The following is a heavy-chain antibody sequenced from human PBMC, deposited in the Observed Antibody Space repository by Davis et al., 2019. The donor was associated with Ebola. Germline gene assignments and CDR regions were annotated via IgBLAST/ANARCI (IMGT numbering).Heavy chain of an antibody. J-gene: IGHJ6*02. CDR3: AKDNYYYGMDV. Sequence: GGSLRLSCAASGFTFSSYAMSWVRQAPGKGLEWVSGISWNSGSIGYADSVKGRFTISRDNAKNSLYLQMNSLRAEDTALYYCAKDNYYYGMDVWGQGTTVTVSS. CDR1: GFTFSSYA. V-gene: IGHV3-9*01. CDR2: ISWNSGSI.